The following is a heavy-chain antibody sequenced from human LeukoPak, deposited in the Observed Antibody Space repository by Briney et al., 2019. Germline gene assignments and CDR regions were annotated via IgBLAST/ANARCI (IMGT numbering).Heavy chain of an antibody. CDR2: ISSDNSYI. CDR1: GFSFSSYN. Sequence: PGGSLRLSCAASGFSFSSYNMNWVRQAPGKGLEWVSSISSDNSYIHYADSLRGRFTISRDNAKNTLYLQMKSLRDEDTAVYYCARATLGYSYVLDYWGQGTLVTVSS. V-gene: IGHV3-21*01. D-gene: IGHD5-18*01. J-gene: IGHJ4*02. CDR3: ARATLGYSYVLDY.